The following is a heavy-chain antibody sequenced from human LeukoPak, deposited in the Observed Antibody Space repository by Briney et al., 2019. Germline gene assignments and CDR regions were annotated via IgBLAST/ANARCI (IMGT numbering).Heavy chain of an antibody. Sequence: SETLSLTYTVSGGSISSGSYYWSWIRQPAGKGLEWIGRIYSSGSTNYNPSLKSRVTMSVDTSKNQFSLKLSSVTAADTAVYYCARDRGTWNDDGFDYWGQGTLVTVSS. D-gene: IGHD1-1*01. J-gene: IGHJ4*02. CDR3: ARDRGTWNDDGFDY. CDR2: IYSSGST. CDR1: GGSISSGSYY. V-gene: IGHV4-61*02.